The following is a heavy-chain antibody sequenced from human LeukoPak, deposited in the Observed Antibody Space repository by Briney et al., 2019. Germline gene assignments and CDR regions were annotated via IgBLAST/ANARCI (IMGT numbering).Heavy chain of an antibody. J-gene: IGHJ4*02. Sequence: PSETLSLTCTVSGGSISSSSYYWGWIRQPPGKGLEWIGSIYYSGSTYYNPSLKSRVTISVDTSKNQFSLKLSSVTAADTAVYYCARGGFLEFDYWGQGTLVTVSS. CDR2: IYYSGST. CDR3: ARGGFLEFDY. D-gene: IGHD3-3*01. CDR1: GGSISSSSYY. V-gene: IGHV4-39*01.